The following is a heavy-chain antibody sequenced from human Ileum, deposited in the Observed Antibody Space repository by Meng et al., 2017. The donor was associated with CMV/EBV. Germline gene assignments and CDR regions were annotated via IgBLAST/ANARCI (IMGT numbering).Heavy chain of an antibody. D-gene: IGHD3-10*01. CDR2: VSPGGI. V-gene: IGHV4-4*07. J-gene: IGHJ4*02. CDR3: ARAAARGVPVDY. CDR1: GVSISNYY. Sequence: QVQLNESGPGLVKPSETLSLTCSVSGVSISNYYWTWIRQPAGKGLEFIGRVSPGGIEYNPSLMSRVTMSLDTSRNQLSLNLNSVTAADTAVYYCARAAARGVPVDYWGQGILVTVSS.